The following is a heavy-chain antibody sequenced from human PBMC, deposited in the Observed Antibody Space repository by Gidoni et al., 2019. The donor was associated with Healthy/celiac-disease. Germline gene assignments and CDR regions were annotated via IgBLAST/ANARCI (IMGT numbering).Heavy chain of an antibody. V-gene: IGHV2-26*01. Sequence: QVTLKDSGPVLVIPTETLMLTCTVSGFSLRHVRMGVSWIRQTPGKALEWLEHIFSNDEKSYSHSLNSRLTISKDTSKSQGVLTMTNMDPVNTATYYCARILHSSGFRHWYFDLWGRGTLVTVSS. CDR2: IFSNDEK. J-gene: IGHJ2*01. D-gene: IGHD6-19*01. CDR1: GFSLRHVRMG. CDR3: ARILHSSGFRHWYFDL.